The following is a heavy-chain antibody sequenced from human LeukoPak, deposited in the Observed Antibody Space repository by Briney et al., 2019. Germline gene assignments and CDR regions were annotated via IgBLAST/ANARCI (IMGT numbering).Heavy chain of an antibody. Sequence: GGSLRLSCAASGFTFSAYAMSWVRQAPGKGLEWVSSISDSAGSTSYAASVTGRFTISRDSSRTTLYLQVNSLRAEDTAVYYCAKRSAGVTTGYFDYWGQGTLVTVSS. CDR1: GFTFSAYA. CDR2: ISDSAGST. D-gene: IGHD1-26*01. J-gene: IGHJ4*02. CDR3: AKRSAGVTTGYFDY. V-gene: IGHV3-23*01.